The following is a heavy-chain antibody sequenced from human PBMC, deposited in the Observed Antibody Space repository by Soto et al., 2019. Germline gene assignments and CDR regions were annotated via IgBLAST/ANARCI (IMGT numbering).Heavy chain of an antibody. Sequence: SETLSLTCTVSGGSLSSYYWTWIRQPPGKGLEWIGYVYYSGNTNYNPSLKSRVTISVDTSKNQFSLRMGSVTAADTAVYYWFDPWGQGTLVTGSS. V-gene: IGHV4-59*01. J-gene: IGHJ5*02. CDR1: GGSLSSYY. CDR2: VYYSGNT. CDR3: FDP.